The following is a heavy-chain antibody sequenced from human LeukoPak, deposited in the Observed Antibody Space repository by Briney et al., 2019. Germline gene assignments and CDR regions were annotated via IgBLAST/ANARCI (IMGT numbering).Heavy chain of an antibody. J-gene: IGHJ3*02. D-gene: IGHD3-22*01. CDR3: ARNSYYYDSSGYYYGGRNAFDI. V-gene: IGHV5-51*01. Sequence: GESLKISCKGSGYSFTSYWIGWVRQMTGKGLEWMGIIYPGDSDTRYSPSFQGQVTISADKSISTAYLQWSSLKASDTAMYYCARNSYYYDSSGYYYGGRNAFDIWGQGTMVTVSS. CDR2: IYPGDSDT. CDR1: GYSFTSYW.